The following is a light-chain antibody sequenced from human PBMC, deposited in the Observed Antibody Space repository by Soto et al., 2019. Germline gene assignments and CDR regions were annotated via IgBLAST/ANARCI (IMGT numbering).Light chain of an antibody. J-gene: IGKJ1*01. V-gene: IGKV3-15*01. CDR3: QQYNKWPRT. CDR1: QSVSSD. Sequence: EIVMTQSPVTLSVSPGERATLSCRASQSVSSDLAWYQQKRGQAPRLLIYGASTRAIGIPVRFNGSGSGTEFTLTISSLQSEDFAVYYCQQYNKWPRTFGQGTKVQI. CDR2: GAS.